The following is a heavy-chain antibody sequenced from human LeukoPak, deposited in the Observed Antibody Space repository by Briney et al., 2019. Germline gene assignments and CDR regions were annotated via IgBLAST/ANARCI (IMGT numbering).Heavy chain of an antibody. CDR3: ARPVVTNNYYFDY. CDR1: GGSISSGGYY. CDR2: IYHSGST. J-gene: IGHJ4*02. V-gene: IGHV4-30-2*01. D-gene: IGHD2-21*02. Sequence: PSETLSLTCIVSGGSISSGGYYWSWIRQPPGKGLEWIGYIYHSGSTYYNPSLKSRVTISVDRSKNQFSPKLSSVTAADTAVYYCARPVVTNNYYFDYWGQGTLVTVSS.